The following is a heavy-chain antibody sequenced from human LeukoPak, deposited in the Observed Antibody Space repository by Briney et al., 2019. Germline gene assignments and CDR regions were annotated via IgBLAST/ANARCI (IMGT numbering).Heavy chain of an antibody. CDR1: GVSVGSGGYS. CDR2: VYHSGAT. CDR3: AREERAAAIDY. D-gene: IGHD6-13*01. J-gene: IGHJ4*02. V-gene: IGHV4-30-2*01. Sequence: SETLSLTCAVSGVSVGSGGYSWSWIRQQPGQGLEGIGYVYHSGATFYNPSLKSRVTISVDTSKNQFSLKLSSVTAADTAVYYCAREERAAAIDYWGQGTLVTVSS.